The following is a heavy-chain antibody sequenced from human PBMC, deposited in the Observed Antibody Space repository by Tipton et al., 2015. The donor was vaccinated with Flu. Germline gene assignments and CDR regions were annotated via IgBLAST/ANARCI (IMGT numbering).Heavy chain of an antibody. V-gene: IGHV3-13*01. J-gene: IGHJ6*02. D-gene: IGHD1/OR15-1a*01. CDR3: ASAGNNYYGMDV. CDR1: GFTFSSYD. CDR2: INTGGNT. Sequence: SLRLSCVASGFTFSSYDMHWVRQATGKGLEWVSAINTGGNTFYPDSVKGRFTISRENAKNSLYLQLNSLRAGDTAVYYCASAGNNYYGMDVWGQGTTVTVPS.